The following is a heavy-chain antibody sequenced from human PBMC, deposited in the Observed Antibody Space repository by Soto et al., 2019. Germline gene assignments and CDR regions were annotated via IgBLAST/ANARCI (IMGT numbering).Heavy chain of an antibody. J-gene: IGHJ3*02. Sequence: EVQLVESGGGLVKPGGSLRLSCAASGFTFSSYSMNWVRQAPGKGLEWVSSISSSSSYIYYADSVKGRFTISRDNAKNYLYLQMKSLRAEDTDVYDWARDLRYFGWSAAFDIWGQGTMVTVSS. D-gene: IGHD3-9*01. CDR2: ISSSSSYI. V-gene: IGHV3-21*01. CDR3: ARDLRYFGWSAAFDI. CDR1: GFTFSSYS.